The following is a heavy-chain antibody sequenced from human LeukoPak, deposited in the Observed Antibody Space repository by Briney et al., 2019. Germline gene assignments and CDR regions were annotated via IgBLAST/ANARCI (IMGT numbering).Heavy chain of an antibody. CDR2: NYYSGST. V-gene: IGHV4-39*01. J-gene: IGHJ4*02. CDR3: ARHWDH. Sequence: SETLSLTCTVSGGSISSSSYYWGWIRQPPGKGLEWIGSNYYSGSTYYNPSPRSRGTGSVDPSNNQFSLKLSSVSAADRAVYYCARHWDHWGQGTLVNVSS. CDR1: GGSISSSSYY.